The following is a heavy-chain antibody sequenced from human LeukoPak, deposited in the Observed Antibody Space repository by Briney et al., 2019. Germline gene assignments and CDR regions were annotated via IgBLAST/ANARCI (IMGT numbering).Heavy chain of an antibody. Sequence: GASVKVSCKASGYSFTSYGISWVRQAPGQGLEWMGWINAYNGNTNYAQKLQGRVTITTDTSTSTAYMELKSLRSDDTAVYYCAREHRWLQSLYYFDYWGQGTLVTVSS. CDR2: INAYNGNT. D-gene: IGHD5-24*01. J-gene: IGHJ4*02. CDR1: GYSFTSYG. CDR3: AREHRWLQSLYYFDY. V-gene: IGHV1-18*01.